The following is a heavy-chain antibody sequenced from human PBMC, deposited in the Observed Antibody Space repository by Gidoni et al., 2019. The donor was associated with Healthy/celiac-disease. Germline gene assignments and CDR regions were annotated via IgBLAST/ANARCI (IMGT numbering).Heavy chain of an antibody. D-gene: IGHD1-1*01. Sequence: EVQLVESVGGLIQPGGSLRLSCAAPGFTVSSNYMSWVRQAPGKGLEWVSVIYSGGSTYYADSVKGRFTISRDNSKNTLYLQMNSLRAEDTAVYYCARDFTTADAFDIWGQGTMVTVSS. CDR3: ARDFTTADAFDI. J-gene: IGHJ3*02. CDR1: GFTVSSNY. CDR2: IYSGGST. V-gene: IGHV3-53*01.